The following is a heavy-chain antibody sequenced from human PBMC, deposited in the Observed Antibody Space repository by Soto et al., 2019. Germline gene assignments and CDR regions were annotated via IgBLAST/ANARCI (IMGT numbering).Heavy chain of an antibody. CDR3: ARRARPDFYYMDV. Sequence: EVQLAESGGGLAQPGGSLRLSCAASGFTLSGYAMDWVSQAPGKGLEYVSGISSNGVGTYYAKSVQGRFTISRDNSKNTVYLQMGRLRPEDMAVYYCARRARPDFYYMDVWGKGTTVTVSS. V-gene: IGHV3-64*01. CDR1: GFTLSGYA. CDR2: ISSNGVGT. D-gene: IGHD6-6*01. J-gene: IGHJ6*03.